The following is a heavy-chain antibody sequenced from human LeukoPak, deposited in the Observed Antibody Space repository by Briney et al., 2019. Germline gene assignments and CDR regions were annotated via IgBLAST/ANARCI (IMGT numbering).Heavy chain of an antibody. CDR1: GSSITSVSHY. V-gene: IGHV4-39*01. CDR3: ARRWGNVVGVTYEY. Sequence: PSETLSLTCTISGSSITSVSHYWGWIRQPPGKGLEWIGDIYYTGSTYYSPSLRSRVTMSVHTSENQFSLRLNSVTAVDTAVYYCARRWGNVVGVTYEYWGQGTLVTVSS. J-gene: IGHJ4*02. D-gene: IGHD3-16*01. CDR2: IYYTGST.